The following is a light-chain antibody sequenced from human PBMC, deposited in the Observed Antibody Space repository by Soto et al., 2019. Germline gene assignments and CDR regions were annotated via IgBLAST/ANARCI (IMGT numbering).Light chain of an antibody. CDR2: EVS. V-gene: IGLV2-14*01. Sequence: QSVLTQPPSASGTPGQRVTISCTGTIYDVGAYHYVSWYQQFPGKAPKLILYEVSNRPSGISNRFSGFRSGSTASLTVSGLQPEDDAHYYCISYTTTGALVFGGGTKVTVL. J-gene: IGLJ2*01. CDR1: IYDVGAYHY. CDR3: ISYTTTGALV.